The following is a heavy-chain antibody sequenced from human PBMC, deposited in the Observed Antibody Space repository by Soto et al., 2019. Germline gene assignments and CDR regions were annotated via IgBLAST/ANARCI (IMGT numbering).Heavy chain of an antibody. V-gene: IGHV1-8*01. Sequence: ASVKVSCKASGYTFTSYDIKWVRQATGQGLEWMGWMNPNSGNTGYAQKFQGRVTMTRNTSISTAYMELSSLRSEDTAVYYCARPTGAAADFDYWGQGTLVTVYS. D-gene: IGHD3-10*01. CDR2: MNPNSGNT. J-gene: IGHJ4*02. CDR1: GYTFTSYD. CDR3: ARPTGAAADFDY.